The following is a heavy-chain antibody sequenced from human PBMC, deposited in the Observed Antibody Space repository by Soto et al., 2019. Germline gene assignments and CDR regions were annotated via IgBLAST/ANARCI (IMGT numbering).Heavy chain of an antibody. Sequence: GASVKVSCKASGGTFSSYAISWVRQAPGQGLEWMGGIIPIFGTANYAQKFQGRVAITADESTSTAYMELSSLRSEDTAVYYCARYSYGYIWFDPWGQGTLVTVS. CDR2: IIPIFGTA. D-gene: IGHD5-18*01. CDR3: ARYSYGYIWFDP. J-gene: IGHJ5*02. CDR1: GGTFSSYA. V-gene: IGHV1-69*13.